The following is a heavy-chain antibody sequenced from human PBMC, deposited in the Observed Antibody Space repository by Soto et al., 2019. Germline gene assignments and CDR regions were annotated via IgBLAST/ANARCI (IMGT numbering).Heavy chain of an antibody. CDR2: IGTAGDT. CDR3: ARDRALAGHFDL. J-gene: IGHJ2*01. Sequence: EVQLVESGGGLVQPGGSLRLSCAASGFTFSSYDMHWVRQATGKGLEWVSAIGTAGDTYYPGSVKGRFTISRENAKNSLYLQMNSLRAEDTAVYYCARDRALAGHFDLWGRGTLVTVSS. D-gene: IGHD6-19*01. V-gene: IGHV3-13*01. CDR1: GFTFSSYD.